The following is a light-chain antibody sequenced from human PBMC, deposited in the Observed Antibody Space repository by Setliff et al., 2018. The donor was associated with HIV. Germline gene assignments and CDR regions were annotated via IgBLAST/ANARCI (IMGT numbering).Light chain of an antibody. Sequence: QSVLTQPASVSGSPGQSITISCTGTSSDVCGYSYVSWYQQHPGKAPKLIIYKVRNRPSGVSSRFSGSKSGNTASLTISGLQTEDEADYYCSSYAITNTLPFGTGTKGTVL. J-gene: IGLJ1*01. V-gene: IGLV2-14*01. CDR2: KVR. CDR3: SSYAITNTLP. CDR1: SSDVCGYSY.